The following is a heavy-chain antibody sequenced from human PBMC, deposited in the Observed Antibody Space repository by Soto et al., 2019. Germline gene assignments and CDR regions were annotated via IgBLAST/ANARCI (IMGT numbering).Heavy chain of an antibody. CDR1: GGSFSGYY. D-gene: IGHD2-2*01. CDR3: AGQYPYYYYMDV. V-gene: IGHV4-34*01. CDR2: INHSGST. J-gene: IGHJ6*03. Sequence: QVQLQQWGAGLLKPSETLSLTCAVYGGSFSGYYWSWIRQPPGKGLEWIGEINHSGSTNYNPSLKSRVTISVDTSKNQFSLKLSSVTAADTAVYYCAGQYPYYYYMDVWGKGTTVTVSS.